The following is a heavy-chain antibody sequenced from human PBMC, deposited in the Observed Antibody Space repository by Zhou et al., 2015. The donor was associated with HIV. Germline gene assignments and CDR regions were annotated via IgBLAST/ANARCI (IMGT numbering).Heavy chain of an antibody. CDR1: GYTFTSYD. J-gene: IGHJ5*02. CDR3: ASGGTYCSSTSCYWFDP. Sequence: QVQLVQSGAEVKKPGASVKVSCKASGYTFTSYDINWVRQATGQGLEWMGWMNPNSGNTGYAQKFQGRVTMTRNTSISTAYMELSSLRSEDTAVYYCASGGTYCSSTSCYWFDPWGQGTLVTVSS. D-gene: IGHD2-2*01. V-gene: IGHV1-8*01. CDR2: MNPNSGNT.